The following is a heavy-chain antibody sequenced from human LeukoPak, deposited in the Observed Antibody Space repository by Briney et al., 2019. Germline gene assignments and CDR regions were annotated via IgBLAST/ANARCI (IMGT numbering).Heavy chain of an antibody. V-gene: IGHV1-69*04. CDR1: GGTFSSYA. J-gene: IGHJ4*02. Sequence: SVKVSCKASGGTFSSYAISWVRQAPGQGLEWMGRIIPILGIANYAQKFQGRVTMTADTSTDTAYMELSSLTSDDTAVYYCVTDPYTTTDDYNFEPQGAFWGQGTLVTVSS. D-gene: IGHD5-24*01. CDR2: IIPILGIA. CDR3: VTDPYTTTDDYNFEPQGAF.